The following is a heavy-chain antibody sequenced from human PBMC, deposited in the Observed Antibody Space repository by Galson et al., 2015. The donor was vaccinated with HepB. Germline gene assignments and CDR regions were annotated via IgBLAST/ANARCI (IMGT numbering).Heavy chain of an antibody. CDR1: GFTFSSYG. J-gene: IGHJ4*02. D-gene: IGHD6-13*01. Sequence: SLRLSCAASGFTFSSYGMHWVRQAPGKGLEWVAVISYDGSNKYYADSVKGRFTISRDNSKNTLYLQMNSLRAEGTAVYYCAKDFFWGYSSSWPQEQIDYWGQVALVTVSS. CDR2: ISYDGSNK. V-gene: IGHV3-30*18. CDR3: AKDFFWGYSSSWPQEQIDY.